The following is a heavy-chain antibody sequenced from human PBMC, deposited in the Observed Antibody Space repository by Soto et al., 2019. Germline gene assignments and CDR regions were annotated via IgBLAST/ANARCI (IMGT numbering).Heavy chain of an antibody. J-gene: IGHJ4*02. CDR2: IKQDGSEK. D-gene: IGHD3-16*02. Sequence: GGSLRLSCAASGFTFSSYWMSWVRQAPGKGLEWVANIKQDGSEKYYVDSVKGRFTISRDNAKNSLYLQMNSLRAEDTAVYYCARGHYDYIWGSYRSIGGFDYWGQGTLVTVSS. V-gene: IGHV3-7*01. CDR1: GFTFSSYW. CDR3: ARGHYDYIWGSYRSIGGFDY.